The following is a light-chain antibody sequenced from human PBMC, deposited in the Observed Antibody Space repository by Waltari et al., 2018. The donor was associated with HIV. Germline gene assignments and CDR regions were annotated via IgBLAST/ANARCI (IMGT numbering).Light chain of an antibody. CDR1: PTVLHTTSYREC. CDR2: WAS. V-gene: IGKV4-1*01. J-gene: IGKJ1*01. CDR3: QQCNSVPPT. Sequence: IVLTRSRDSSAVSLAELPAINCKSCPTVLHTTSYRECLMWYQQKPGQPPRLLLYWASIRESGVPDRFSGSGSGTDFTLTISSLQAEDVAVYYCQQCNSVPPTFGQGTKVEIK.